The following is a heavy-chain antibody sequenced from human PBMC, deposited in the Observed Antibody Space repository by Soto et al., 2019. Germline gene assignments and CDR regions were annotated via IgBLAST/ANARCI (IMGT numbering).Heavy chain of an antibody. CDR2: ISGYNGNT. J-gene: IGHJ5*02. CDR1: GYSFTSHG. D-gene: IGHD2-2*02. CDR3: ARDRPVPPAKPNNWSDP. Sequence: ASAKVSCKASGYSFTSHGMSWVRQAPGQGLEWMGWISGYNGNTKYAQKFQDRVTMTTDTSTSTAYMELRSLRSDDTAVYYCARDRPVPPAKPNNWSDPWGQGTLVTVSS. V-gene: IGHV1-18*01.